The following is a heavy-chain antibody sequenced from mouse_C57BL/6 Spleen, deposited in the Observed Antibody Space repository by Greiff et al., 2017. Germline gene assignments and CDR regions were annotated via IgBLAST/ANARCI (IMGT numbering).Heavy chain of an antibody. J-gene: IGHJ1*03. D-gene: IGHD4-1*01. V-gene: IGHV5-4*01. CDR2: ISDGGSYT. Sequence: EVQRVESGGGLVKPGGSLKLSCAASGFTFSSYAMSWVRQTPEKRLEWVATISDGGSYTYYPDNVKGRFTISRDNAKNNLYLQMSHLKSEDTAMYYCARGELGHWYFDVWGTGTTVTVSS. CDR1: GFTFSSYA. CDR3: ARGELGHWYFDV.